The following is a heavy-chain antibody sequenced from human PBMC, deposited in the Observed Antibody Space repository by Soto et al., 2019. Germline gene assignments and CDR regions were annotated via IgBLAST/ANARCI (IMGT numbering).Heavy chain of an antibody. J-gene: IGHJ4*02. CDR2: IYHSGST. Sequence: PSETLSLTCAVSGYFISMGYYWGWIRQPPGKGLEWIGSIYHSGSTYYNPSLKSRVTISVDTSKSQFSLMLGSVTAADTAVYYCARGGVARFGSSTYFDYWGQGTLVTVSS. CDR3: ARGGVARFGSSTYFDY. CDR1: GYFISMGYY. D-gene: IGHD3-10*01. V-gene: IGHV4-38-2*01.